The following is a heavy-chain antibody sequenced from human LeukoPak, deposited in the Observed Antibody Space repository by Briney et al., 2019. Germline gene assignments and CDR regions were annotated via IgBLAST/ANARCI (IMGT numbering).Heavy chain of an antibody. V-gene: IGHV3-23*01. J-gene: IGHJ3*02. Sequence: PGGSLRLSCAASGFTFNSYAMSWVRQAPGKGLEWVSAISGSGGSTYYADSVKGRFTISRDNSKNTLYLQMNSLRAEDTAVYYCAKAGHVLLWFGESLFGAFDIWGQGTMVTVSS. D-gene: IGHD3-10*01. CDR3: AKAGHVLLWFGESLFGAFDI. CDR2: ISGSGGST. CDR1: GFTFNSYA.